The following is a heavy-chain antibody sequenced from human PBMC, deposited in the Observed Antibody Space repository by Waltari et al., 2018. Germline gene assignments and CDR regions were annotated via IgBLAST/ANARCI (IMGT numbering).Heavy chain of an antibody. J-gene: IGHJ4*02. Sequence: QVQLQESGPGLVKPSETLSLTCPVPGGSISRYYLSWIRQPPGKGLEWIGYIYYSGSTNYNPSLKSRVTISVDTSKNQFSLKLSSVTAADTAVYYCARGCSGGSCWGHFDYWGQGTLVTVSS. CDR2: IYYSGST. V-gene: IGHV4-59*01. CDR1: GGSISRYY. D-gene: IGHD2-15*01. CDR3: ARGCSGGSCWGHFDY.